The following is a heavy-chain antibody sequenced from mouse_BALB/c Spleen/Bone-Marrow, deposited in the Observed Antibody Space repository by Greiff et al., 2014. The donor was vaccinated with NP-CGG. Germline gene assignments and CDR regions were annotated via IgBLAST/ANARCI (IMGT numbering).Heavy chain of an antibody. CDR1: GFTFSSHG. CDR2: INSNGGST. V-gene: IGHV5-6-3*01. Sequence: VQLKESGGGLVQPGGSLKLSCAASGFTFSSHGMSWVRQTPDKRLELVATINSNGGSTYYPDSVKGRFTISRDNAKNTLYLQMSSLKSEDTAMYYCARVWYFDYWGQGTSLTVSS. CDR3: ARVWYFDY. J-gene: IGHJ2*03.